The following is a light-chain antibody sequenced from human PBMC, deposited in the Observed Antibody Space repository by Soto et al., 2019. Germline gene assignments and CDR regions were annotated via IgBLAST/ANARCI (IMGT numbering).Light chain of an antibody. J-gene: IGKJ1*01. CDR2: KAS. CDR3: QHYNSYSEA. Sequence: DIQMTQSPSTLYGSVGDRVTITCPASQTISSWLAWYQQKPGKAPKLLIYKASTLKSGVPSRFSGCGSGTEFTLTISSLQPDDSATYYCQHYNSYSEAFGQGTKVELK. CDR1: QTISSW. V-gene: IGKV1-5*03.